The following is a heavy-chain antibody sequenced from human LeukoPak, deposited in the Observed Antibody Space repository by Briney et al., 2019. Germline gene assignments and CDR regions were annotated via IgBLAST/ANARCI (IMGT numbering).Heavy chain of an antibody. CDR2: IYYSGST. D-gene: IGHD3-9*01. J-gene: IGHJ5*02. Sequence: SSETLSLTCTVSGGSIISYYWSWIRQPPGKVLEWIRYIYYSGSTNYNPSLKSRVTISVDTSKNQFSLKLSSVSAPGTAMYYCARDRTYYDILVGYKTNRFDPWGKGPLVTVS. CDR3: ARDRTYYDILVGYKTNRFDP. V-gene: IGHV4-59*01. CDR1: GGSIISYY.